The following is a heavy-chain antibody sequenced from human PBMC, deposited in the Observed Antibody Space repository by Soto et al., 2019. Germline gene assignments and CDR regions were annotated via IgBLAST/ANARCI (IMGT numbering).Heavy chain of an antibody. V-gene: IGHV3-64*01. CDR3: ARGYCSGGSCYSGFPPPRSPPGN. J-gene: IGHJ4*02. D-gene: IGHD2-15*01. CDR1: GFTFSSYA. CDR2: ISSNGGST. Sequence: EVQLVESGGGLVQPGGSLRLSCAASGFTFSSYAMHRVRQAPGKGLEYVSAISSNGGSTYYANSVKGRFTISRDNSKNTLYLQMGSLRAEDMAVYYCARGYCSGGSCYSGFPPPRSPPGNWGQGTLVTVSS.